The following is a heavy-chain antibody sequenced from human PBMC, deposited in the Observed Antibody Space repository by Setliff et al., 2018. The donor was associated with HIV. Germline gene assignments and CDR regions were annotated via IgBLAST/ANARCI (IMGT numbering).Heavy chain of an antibody. D-gene: IGHD3-22*01. V-gene: IGHV4-39*01. CDR1: GGSINSSSYY. CDR3: ARLSDDRYYYDSSGYRGFDI. Sequence: PSETLSLTCIVSGGSINSSSYYWAWIRQPPGKGLEWIGSIYYSGSTYYNPSLKSRGTISVDTSKNQFSLKLSSLTAADTAVYYRARLSDDRYYYDSSGYRGFDILGQGTMVTVSS. CDR2: IYYSGST. J-gene: IGHJ3*02.